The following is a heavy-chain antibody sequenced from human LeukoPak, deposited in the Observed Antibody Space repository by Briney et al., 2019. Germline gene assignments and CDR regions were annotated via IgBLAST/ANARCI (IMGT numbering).Heavy chain of an antibody. Sequence: ASVKVSCKASGHTFTNYPMHWVSQAPGQRLEWLGWINAGNGNSKCSQNFQGRVTITRDTSASTAYMELSSLRYEDTAVYYCASRSIVGAAYWGMDVWGKGTTVTVSS. CDR2: INAGNGNS. V-gene: IGHV1-3*01. CDR1: GHTFTNYP. CDR3: ASRSIVGAAYWGMDV. D-gene: IGHD1-26*01. J-gene: IGHJ6*04.